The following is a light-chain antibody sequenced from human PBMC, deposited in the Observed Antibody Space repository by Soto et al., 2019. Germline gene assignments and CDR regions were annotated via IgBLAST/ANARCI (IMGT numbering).Light chain of an antibody. CDR1: SSNIGSNY. V-gene: IGLV1-47*01. Sequence: QPVLTQPPSASGTPGQRDTISCSGSSSNIGSNYVYWYQQLPGTAPKLLIYRNNQRPSGVPDRFSGSKSGTSASLAISGLRSEDEADYYCAAWDDSLSGRVFGGGTKVTVL. CDR2: RNN. J-gene: IGLJ3*02. CDR3: AAWDDSLSGRV.